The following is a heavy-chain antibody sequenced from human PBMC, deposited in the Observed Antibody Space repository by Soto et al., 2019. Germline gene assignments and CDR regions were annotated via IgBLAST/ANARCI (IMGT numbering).Heavy chain of an antibody. D-gene: IGHD1-7*01. CDR3: ARSDNRNSLYGVDV. J-gene: IGHJ6*02. CDR2: INHRASS. V-gene: IGHV4-34*01. CDR1: GGSLSGYY. Sequence: QVQLQQWGAGLLKPSETLSLTCAVNGGSLSGYYWSWIRQSPGKGVEWLGEINHRASSDYNPSLKSRVTISIDASKNHVTLELTSVTAADTAVYYCARSDNRNSLYGVDVWGQGTAVTVSS.